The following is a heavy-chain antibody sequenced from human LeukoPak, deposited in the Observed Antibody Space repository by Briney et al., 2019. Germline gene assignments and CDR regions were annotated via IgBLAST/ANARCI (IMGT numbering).Heavy chain of an antibody. CDR2: IIPILGIA. D-gene: IGHD2-2*01. CDR3: ARELSHQPFFY. Sequence: SVKVSCKASGGTFSSYAISWVRQAPGQGLEWMGRIIPILGIANYAQKFQGRVTITADKSTGTAYMELSSLRSEDTAVYYCARELSHQPFFYWGQGTLVTVSS. CDR1: GGTFSSYA. J-gene: IGHJ4*02. V-gene: IGHV1-69*04.